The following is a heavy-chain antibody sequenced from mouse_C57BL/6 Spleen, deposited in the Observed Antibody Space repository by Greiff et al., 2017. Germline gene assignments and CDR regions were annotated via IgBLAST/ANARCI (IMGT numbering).Heavy chain of an antibody. Sequence: VTLMESGPELVKPGASVKISCKASGYAFSSSWMNWVKQRPGKGLEWIGRIYPGDGDTNYNGKFKGKATLTADKSSSTAYMQLSSLTSEDSAVYFCARLDTTGAMDYWGQGTSVTVSS. J-gene: IGHJ4*01. D-gene: IGHD1-1*01. CDR3: ARLDTTGAMDY. CDR1: GYAFSSSW. CDR2: IYPGDGDT. V-gene: IGHV1-82*01.